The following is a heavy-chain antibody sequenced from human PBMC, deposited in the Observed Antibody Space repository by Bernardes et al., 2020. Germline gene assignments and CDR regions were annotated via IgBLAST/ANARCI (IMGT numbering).Heavy chain of an antibody. CDR3: ARDAYSSGWYDPFDC. CDR1: GFTFSTYC. CDR2: IHSDGTTT. Sequence: GGSLRLSCAASGFTFSTYCIHWVRQTPGEGLVWVSGIHSDGTTTTYADSAKGRFTISRDNAKNTLYLQLNSLRVEDTAVYYCARDAYSSGWYDPFDCWGQGTLVTVSS. V-gene: IGHV3-74*01. D-gene: IGHD6-19*01. J-gene: IGHJ4*02.